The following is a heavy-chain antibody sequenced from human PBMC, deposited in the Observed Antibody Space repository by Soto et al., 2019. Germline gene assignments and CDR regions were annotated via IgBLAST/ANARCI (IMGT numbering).Heavy chain of an antibody. CDR3: ARIIKQELDSYYYGLDV. Sequence: EVQLVESGGGSVQPGGSLRLSCAASGFSFSDHYMDWVRQAPGKGLEWVGRIRNRANSYSTQYAASVQGRFTISRDDSQNSVYLQMDSLKTDDTAVYYSARIIKQELDSYYYGLDVWGQGTTVTVSS. V-gene: IGHV3-72*01. CDR2: IRNRANSYST. D-gene: IGHD1-7*01. J-gene: IGHJ6*02. CDR1: GFSFSDHY.